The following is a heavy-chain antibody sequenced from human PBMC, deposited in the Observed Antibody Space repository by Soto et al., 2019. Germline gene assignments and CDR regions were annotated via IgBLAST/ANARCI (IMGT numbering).Heavy chain of an antibody. CDR3: ARDRYFYDSAGYYRTLDS. D-gene: IGHD3-22*01. Sequence: SETLSLTCTISGGSFNNDYWTWIRQSTGKGLEWIGYIFHSGITDYNPSVKGRVTISIDKSKNLFSLKLTSVTAADTAVYYCARDRYFYDSAGYYRTLDSWGQG. CDR1: GGSFNNDY. V-gene: IGHV4-59*01. J-gene: IGHJ5*01. CDR2: IFHSGIT.